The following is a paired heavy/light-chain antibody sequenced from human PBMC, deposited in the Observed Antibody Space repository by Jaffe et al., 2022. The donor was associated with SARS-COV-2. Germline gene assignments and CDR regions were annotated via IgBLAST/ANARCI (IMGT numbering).Heavy chain of an antibody. Sequence: EVLLVESGGGLVKPGGSLRISCAASGFTFGRYSMNWVRQAPGKGLEWVASIAFNSNSIYDADSVKGRFIISRDNAKNSLYLQMNSLRAEDTAVYYCARDRLPRGYSSNTETYYYGADVWGQGTTVIVSS. D-gene: IGHD5-12*01. J-gene: IGHJ6*02. CDR3: ARDRLPRGYSSNTETYYYGADV. CDR2: IAFNSNSI. V-gene: IGHV3-21*01. CDR1: GFTFGRYS.
Light chain of an antibody. V-gene: IGKV1D-13*01. CDR1: QGISGA. Sequence: AIQLTQSPSSLSASVGDRVTIPCRASQGISGALVWYQQKPGKAPKLLIYDASSLESGVPSRFSGTGSGTDFTLTIDSLQPEDSATYYCQQFHNYPFTFGPGTKVEIK. J-gene: IGKJ3*01. CDR2: DAS. CDR3: QQFHNYPFT.